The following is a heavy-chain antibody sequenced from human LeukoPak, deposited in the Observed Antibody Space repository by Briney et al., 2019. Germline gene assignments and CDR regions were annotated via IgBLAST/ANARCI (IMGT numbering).Heavy chain of an antibody. D-gene: IGHD3-16*01. Sequence: PSETLSLTCTVSGGSISSYYWSWIRQPPGKGLEWIGYIYYSGSTNYNPSLKSRVTISVDTSKNQFSLKLSSVTAADTAVYYCARHFRFDYVWGSTGPEAFDIWGQGTMATVSS. CDR3: ARHFRFDYVWGSTGPEAFDI. V-gene: IGHV4-59*08. CDR2: IYYSGST. J-gene: IGHJ3*02. CDR1: GGSISSYY.